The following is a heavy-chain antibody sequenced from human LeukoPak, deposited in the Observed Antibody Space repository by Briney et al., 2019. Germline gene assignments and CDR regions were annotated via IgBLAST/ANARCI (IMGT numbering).Heavy chain of an antibody. CDR2: MNPNSGNT. J-gene: IGHJ6*02. CDR3: ARRLRLSSYYYYGMDV. D-gene: IGHD5-12*01. V-gene: IGHV1-8*01. CDR1: GYTFTSYD. Sequence: ASVTVSCKASGYTFTSYDINWVRQATGQGLEWMGWMNPNSGNTGYAQKFQGRVTMTRNTSISTAYMELSSLRSEDTAVYYCARRLRLSSYYYYGMDVWGQGTTVTVSS.